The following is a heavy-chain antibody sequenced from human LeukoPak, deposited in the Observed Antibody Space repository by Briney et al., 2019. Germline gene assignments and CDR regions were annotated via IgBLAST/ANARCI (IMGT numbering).Heavy chain of an antibody. Sequence: GGSLRLSCTASGFTFGDYAMSWFRQAPGKGLEWVGFIRSKAYGGTTEYAASVKGRFTISRDDSKSIAYLQMNSLKTEDTAVYYCTRPDSDSSGWYFDYWGQGTLVTVSS. CDR2: IRSKAYGGTT. V-gene: IGHV3-49*03. J-gene: IGHJ4*02. CDR1: GFTFGDYA. D-gene: IGHD6-19*01. CDR3: TRPDSDSSGWYFDY.